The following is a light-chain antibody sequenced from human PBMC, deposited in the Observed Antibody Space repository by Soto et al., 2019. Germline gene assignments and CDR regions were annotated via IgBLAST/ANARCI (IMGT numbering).Light chain of an antibody. J-gene: IGKJ4*01. CDR1: QSISGN. Sequence: PATLSVSPGESATLSCRASQSISGNLAWYEQKPCLAPRLLIYHTSTRATGVPARFSGSGSGTEFSLTISSLQSEDFAVYDCPRYDNWPLTFAGGTKVVIK. CDR2: HTS. V-gene: IGKV3-15*01. CDR3: PRYDNWPLT.